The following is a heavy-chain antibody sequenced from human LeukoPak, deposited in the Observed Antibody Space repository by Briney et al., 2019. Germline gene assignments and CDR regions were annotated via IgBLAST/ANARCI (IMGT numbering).Heavy chain of an antibody. CDR1: GGSISSYY. CDR3: ARHYYGSSGLYYFDY. Sequence: SETLSLTCTVSGGSISSYYWSWIRQPPGKGLEWIGYIYYSGSTNYNPSLKSRVTISVDTSKNQFSLKLSSVTAADTAVYYCARHYYGSSGLYYFDYWGQGTLVTVSS. D-gene: IGHD3-22*01. V-gene: IGHV4-59*08. CDR2: IYYSGST. J-gene: IGHJ4*02.